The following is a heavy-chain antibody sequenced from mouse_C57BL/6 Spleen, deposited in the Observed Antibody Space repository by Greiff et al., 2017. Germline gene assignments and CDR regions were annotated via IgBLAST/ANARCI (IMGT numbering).Heavy chain of an antibody. D-gene: IGHD1-1*01. Sequence: EVKLMESGGGLVQPGGSLKLSCAASGFTFSDYGMAWVRQAPRKGPEWVAIISNLAYSIYYADTVTGRFTLSRENAKNTLYLEMSSLRAEDTAMYYCARRATVVATDAMDYWGQGTSVTVSS. CDR2: ISNLAYSI. V-gene: IGHV5-15*04. CDR1: GFTFSDYG. CDR3: ARRATVVATDAMDY. J-gene: IGHJ4*01.